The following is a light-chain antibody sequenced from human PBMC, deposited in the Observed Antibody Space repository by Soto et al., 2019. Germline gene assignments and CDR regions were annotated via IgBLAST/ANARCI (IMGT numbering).Light chain of an antibody. CDR3: CSYVGSSTSYV. CDR2: EVN. V-gene: IGLV2-23*02. Sequence: SVLTPPASVSGSPGQSITISCTGTSGDVGNYNLVSWYQQHPGKAPRLMIYEVNKWPSGVSNRFSGSKSGNTASLTISGLQAEDEADYYCCSYVGSSTSYVFGTGTKVT. J-gene: IGLJ1*01. CDR1: SGDVGNYNL.